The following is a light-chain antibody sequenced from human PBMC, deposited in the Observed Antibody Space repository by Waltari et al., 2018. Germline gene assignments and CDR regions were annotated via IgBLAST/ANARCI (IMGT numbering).Light chain of an antibody. CDR3: QSYDIGLSGPYV. Sequence: QSVLAQPPSVSGAPGQRVTISSSGSTSNIGARYDVDWYHQFPGSAPKLLVHGNNNRPSGVPDRFSVSRSGTSASLAITGLQAEDEADYYCQSYDIGLSGPYVFGTGTKVTVL. CDR1: TSNIGARYD. CDR2: GNN. J-gene: IGLJ1*01. V-gene: IGLV1-40*01.